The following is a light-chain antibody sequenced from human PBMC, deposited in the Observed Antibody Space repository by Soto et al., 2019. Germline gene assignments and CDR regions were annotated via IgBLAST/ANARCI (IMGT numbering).Light chain of an antibody. CDR1: QSFNTW. CDR3: QQYNSYPYT. CDR2: KTS. J-gene: IGKJ2*01. Sequence: DVQMTQSPSSLSPSVGDRVTITCRASQSFNTWLAWYQQKPGKAPKLLIYKTSILESGVPSRFSGSGSVTEFTLTISSLQPEDSATYYCQQYNSYPYTFGQWTKLEIK. V-gene: IGKV1-5*03.